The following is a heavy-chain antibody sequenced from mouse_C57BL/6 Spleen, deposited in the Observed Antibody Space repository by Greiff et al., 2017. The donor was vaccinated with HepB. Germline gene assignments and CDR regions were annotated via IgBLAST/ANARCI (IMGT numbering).Heavy chain of an antibody. D-gene: IGHD2-4*01. CDR3: GRVGYYDYAVCFDY. V-gene: IGHV1-72*01. CDR2: IDPSSGGT. Sequence: QVQLQQPGAELVKPGASVKLSCKASGYTFTSYWMHWVKQRPGGGLEWIGRIDPSSGGTKYNEKFKSKATLTVDKPYSTDYMQLSSLTSEDSAVYYCGRVGYYDYAVCFDYWGQGTPLTVSA. J-gene: IGHJ2*01. CDR1: GYTFTSYW.